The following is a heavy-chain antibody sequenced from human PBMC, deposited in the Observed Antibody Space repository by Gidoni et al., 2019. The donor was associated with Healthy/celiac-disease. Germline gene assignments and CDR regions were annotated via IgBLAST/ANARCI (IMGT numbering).Heavy chain of an antibody. V-gene: IGHV4-61*02. CDR1: GGSISSGSYY. Sequence: QVQLQESGPGLVKPSQTLSLTCTVSGGSISSGSYYWSWIRQPAGKGLEWIGRIYTSGSTNYNPSLKSRVTISVDTSKNQFSLRLSSVTAADTAVYYCARGTVVTPMSYYYYGMDVWGQGTTVTVSS. D-gene: IGHD2-21*02. J-gene: IGHJ6*02. CDR3: ARGTVVTPMSYYYYGMDV. CDR2: IYTSGST.